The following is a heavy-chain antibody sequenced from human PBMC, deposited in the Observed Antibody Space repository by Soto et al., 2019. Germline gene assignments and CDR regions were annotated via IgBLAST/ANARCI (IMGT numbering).Heavy chain of an antibody. Sequence: SETLSLTCTVSGASISSFSWIWIRQPPGKGLDWIGYLSYSGSTIYKPSLKSRVTISVDTSKNQFSLKLSSVTAADTAVYYCARGMSGSLGNYYYYYMDVWGKGTTVTVSS. CDR2: LSYSGST. D-gene: IGHD3-3*01. J-gene: IGHJ6*03. V-gene: IGHV4-59*01. CDR1: GASISSFS. CDR3: ARGMSGSLGNYYYYYMDV.